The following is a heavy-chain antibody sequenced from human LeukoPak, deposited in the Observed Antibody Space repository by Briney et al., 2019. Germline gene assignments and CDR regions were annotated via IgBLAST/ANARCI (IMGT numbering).Heavy chain of an antibody. Sequence: SGPTLVKPTQTLTLTCTFSGFSLSTSGVGVGWIRQPPGKGLEWIGSSYFHGSTYSSPSLRSRVIISVDTSKSQFSLKLNSVTAADTAVYYCGSSHSSSWYDWWGQGTLVTVTS. V-gene: IGHV4-39*07. D-gene: IGHD6-13*01. CDR3: GSSHSSSWYDW. J-gene: IGHJ4*02. CDR1: GFSLSTSGVG. CDR2: SYFHGST.